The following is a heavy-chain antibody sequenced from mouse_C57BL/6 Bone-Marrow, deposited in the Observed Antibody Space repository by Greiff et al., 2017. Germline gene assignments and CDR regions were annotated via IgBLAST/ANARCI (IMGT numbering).Heavy chain of an antibody. CDR2: INPNNGGT. CDR1: GYTFTDYN. V-gene: IGHV1-22*01. J-gene: IGHJ2*01. Sequence: VQLKESGPELVKPGASVKMSCKASGYTFTDYNMHWVKQSHGKSLEWIGYINPNNGGTSYNQKFKGKATLTVNKSSSTAYMELRSLTSEDSAVYYCAELTAFDYWGQGTTLTVSS. CDR3: AELTAFDY. D-gene: IGHD4-1*01.